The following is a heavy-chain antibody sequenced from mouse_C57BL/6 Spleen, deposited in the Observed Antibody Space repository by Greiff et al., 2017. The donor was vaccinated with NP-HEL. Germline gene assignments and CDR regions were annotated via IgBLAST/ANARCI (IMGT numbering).Heavy chain of an antibody. Sequence: QVQLQESGAELVKPGASVKISCKASGYAFSSYWMNWVKQRPGKGLEWIGQIYPGDGDTNYNGKFKGKATLTADKSSSTAYMQLSSLTSEDSAVYFGARDYYGSSHWYFDVWGTGTTVTVSS. J-gene: IGHJ1*03. CDR2: IYPGDGDT. D-gene: IGHD1-1*01. CDR3: ARDYYGSSHWYFDV. V-gene: IGHV1-80*01. CDR1: GYAFSSYW.